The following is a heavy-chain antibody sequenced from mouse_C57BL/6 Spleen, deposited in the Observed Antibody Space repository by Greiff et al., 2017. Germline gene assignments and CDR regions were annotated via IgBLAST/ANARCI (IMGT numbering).Heavy chain of an antibody. D-gene: IGHD2-5*01. J-gene: IGHJ4*01. Sequence: ESGPGLVKPSQSLSLTCSVTGYSITSGYYWNWIRQFPGNKLEWMGYISYDGSNNYNPSLKNRISITRDTSKNQFFLKLNSVTTEDTATXYCARDYYSNHYYAMDYWGQGTSVTVSS. V-gene: IGHV3-6*01. CDR1: GYSITSGYY. CDR3: ARDYYSNHYYAMDY. CDR2: ISYDGSN.